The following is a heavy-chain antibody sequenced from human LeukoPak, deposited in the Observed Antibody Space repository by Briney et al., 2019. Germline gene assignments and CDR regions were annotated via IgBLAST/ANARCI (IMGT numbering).Heavy chain of an antibody. CDR1: GFTFSSYG. V-gene: IGHV3-30*02. J-gene: IGHJ4*02. CDR2: IRYGGSNK. D-gene: IGHD1-26*01. CDR3: AKDLGLQVGASPFDY. Sequence: GGSLRLSCAASGFTFSSYGMHWVRQAPGKGLEWVAFIRYGGSNKYYADSVKGRFTISRDNSHNTLYLQMNSLHSEDTAVYYCAKDLGLQVGASPFDYWGQGTLVTVSS.